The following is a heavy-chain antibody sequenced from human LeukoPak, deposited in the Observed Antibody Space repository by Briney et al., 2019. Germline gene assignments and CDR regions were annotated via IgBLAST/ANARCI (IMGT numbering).Heavy chain of an antibody. J-gene: IGHJ4*02. CDR2: INRDGTEK. V-gene: IGHV3-7*04. D-gene: IGHD2-21*01. CDR3: VRGDWYFEA. CDR1: GFNFSDSR. Sequence: GGSLRLSCATSGFNFSDSRMTWVRQAPGKGLQWVANINRDGTEKHFLDSVEGRFIISRDNAKESLYLQMSSLRPQDTAVYFCVRGDWYFEAWGQGTLVTVSS.